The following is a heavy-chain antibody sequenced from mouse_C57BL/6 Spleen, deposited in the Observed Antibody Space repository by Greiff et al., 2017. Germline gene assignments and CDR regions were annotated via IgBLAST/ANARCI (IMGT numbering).Heavy chain of an antibody. CDR2: ISYDGSN. J-gene: IGHJ2*01. D-gene: IGHD2-4*01. CDR3: ARGGDYDLFDY. Sequence: EVQLQQSGPGLVKPSQSLSLTCSVTGYSITSGYYWNWIRQFPGNKLEWMGYISYDGSNNYNPSLKNRISITRDTSKNQFFLKLNSVTTEDTATYYCARGGDYDLFDYWGQGTTLTVSS. CDR1: GYSITSGYY. V-gene: IGHV3-6*01.